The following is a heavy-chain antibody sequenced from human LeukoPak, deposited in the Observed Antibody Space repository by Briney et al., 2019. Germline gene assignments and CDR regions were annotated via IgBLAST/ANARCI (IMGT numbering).Heavy chain of an antibody. CDR1: GFTFSSYG. D-gene: IGHD3-3*02. CDR3: ARDEYIIGENYGMDV. J-gene: IGHJ6*02. Sequence: PGGSLRLSCAASGFTFSSYGMHWVRQAPGKGLEWVAVIWYDGSNKYYADSVKGRFTISRDNSKNTLYLQMNSLRAEDTAVYYCARDEYIIGENYGMDVWGQGTTVTVSS. V-gene: IGHV3-33*01. CDR2: IWYDGSNK.